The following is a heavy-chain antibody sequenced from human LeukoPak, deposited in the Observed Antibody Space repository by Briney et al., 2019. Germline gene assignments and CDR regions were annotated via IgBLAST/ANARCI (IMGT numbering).Heavy chain of an antibody. Sequence: PVTSLRLSCAASGFSFSSYVMHWVRQAPGRGLDWGAAISHDGTKTHYAESVKGRFTISRDNSKNLMYLQMNSLRAEDTALYYCAETGGTDFWGQGTLVTVSS. V-gene: IGHV3-30*03. CDR3: AETGGTDF. CDR2: ISHDGTKT. D-gene: IGHD3-9*01. J-gene: IGHJ4*02. CDR1: GFSFSSYV.